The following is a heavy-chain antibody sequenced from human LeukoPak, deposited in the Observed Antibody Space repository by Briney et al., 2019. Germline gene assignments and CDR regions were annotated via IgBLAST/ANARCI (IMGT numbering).Heavy chain of an antibody. CDR2: IKEDGSVI. Sequence: GGSRRLSCLGSGFGFSNYWMTWLRQAPGEGLEWVANIKEDGSVIYYADSVKGRFTISRDNAKNSVYLQMNSLRVEDTALYYCATGRWFGEFAGSAFEDWGQGTLVTVSS. V-gene: IGHV3-7*01. CDR3: ATGRWFGEFAGSAFED. J-gene: IGHJ4*02. CDR1: GFGFSNYW. D-gene: IGHD3-10*01.